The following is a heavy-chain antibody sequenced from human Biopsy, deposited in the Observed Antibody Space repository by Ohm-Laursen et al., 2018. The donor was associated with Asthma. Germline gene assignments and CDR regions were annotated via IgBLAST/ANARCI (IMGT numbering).Heavy chain of an antibody. CDR1: GGSVSSGSYY. CDR3: ARVPTTLRYFDL. J-gene: IGHJ2*01. CDR2: ISYSGST. V-gene: IGHV4-61*01. D-gene: IGHD2-15*01. Sequence: SDTLSLTCTVSGGSVSSGSYYWSWIRQPPGKGLAWVSYISYSGSTDYNPSLKSRLTISMDTSKNQFSLKLNSVTAADTAVYYCARVPTTLRYFDLWGRGTLVTVSS.